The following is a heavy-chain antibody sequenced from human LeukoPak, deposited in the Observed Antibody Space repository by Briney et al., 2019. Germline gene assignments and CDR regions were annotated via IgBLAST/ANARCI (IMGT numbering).Heavy chain of an antibody. Sequence: GGSLRLSCAASGFTFSSYAMSWVRQAPGKGLEWVSAISGSGGSTYYADSVKGRFTISRDNSKNTLYLQMNSLRAEDTAVYYRAATYYDFWSPNAFDIWGQGTMVTVSS. V-gene: IGHV3-23*01. CDR1: GFTFSSYA. D-gene: IGHD3-3*01. CDR3: AATYYDFWSPNAFDI. J-gene: IGHJ3*02. CDR2: ISGSGGST.